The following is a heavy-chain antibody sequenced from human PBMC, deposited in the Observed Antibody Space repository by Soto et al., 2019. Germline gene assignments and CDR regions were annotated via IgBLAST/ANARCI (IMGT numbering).Heavy chain of an antibody. CDR1: GFTFSDYY. V-gene: IGHV3-74*01. CDR2: IDYDVKIT. CDR3: ARGGYPSGLDS. Sequence: SGFTFSDYYIHLVRQAPGKGLVWVSLIDYDVKITVYSDSVNGRLTISRDNAKNTVDLQMNSLRVEDTAVYYCARGGYPSGLDSWGQGTLVTVSS. J-gene: IGHJ5*01. D-gene: IGHD2-2*01.